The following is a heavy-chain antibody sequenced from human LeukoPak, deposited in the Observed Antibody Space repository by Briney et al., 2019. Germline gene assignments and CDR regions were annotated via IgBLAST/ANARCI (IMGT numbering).Heavy chain of an antibody. V-gene: IGHV1-69*04. D-gene: IGHD3-10*01. CDR1: GGTFSSYA. CDR2: IIPILGIA. J-gene: IGHJ6*02. CDR3: ARDPAYYGSGSYLLSMLRVQMVSYGMDV. Sequence: SVKVSCKASGGTFSSYAISWVRQGPGQGLEWMGRIIPILGIANYAQKFQGRVTITADKSTSTAYMELSSLRSEDTAVYYCARDPAYYGSGSYLLSMLRVQMVSYGMDVWGQGTTVTVSS.